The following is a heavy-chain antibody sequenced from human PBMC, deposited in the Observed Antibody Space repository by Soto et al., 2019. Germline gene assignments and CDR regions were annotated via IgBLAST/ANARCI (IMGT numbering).Heavy chain of an antibody. J-gene: IGHJ3*01. Sequence: LQQWGAGLLKPSETLSLTCGVYAGSFSGFYWTWIRQPPGQGLEWIGEINHGGSPNQNPSLKSRLTMSVDTSKNQFSLKLSSVTAADTAVYFCARGDTVTGKNVFDLWGQGTMVTVSS. V-gene: IGHV4-34*02. CDR2: INHGGSP. D-gene: IGHD2-21*02. CDR1: AGSFSGFY. CDR3: ARGDTVTGKNVFDL.